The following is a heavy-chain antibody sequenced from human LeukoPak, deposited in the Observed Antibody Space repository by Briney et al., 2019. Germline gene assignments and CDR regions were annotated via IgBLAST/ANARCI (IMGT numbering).Heavy chain of an antibody. D-gene: IGHD1-26*01. V-gene: IGHV3-30*18. CDR1: GFTFSSYG. CDR2: ISYDGSNK. J-gene: IGHJ4*02. CDR3: AKDRRWAQYYFDY. Sequence: GGSLRLSCAASGFTFSSYGMPWVRQAPGKGLEWVAVISYDGSNKYYADSVKGRFTISRDNSKNTLYLQMNSLRAEDTAVYYCAKDRRWAQYYFDYWGQGTLVTVSS.